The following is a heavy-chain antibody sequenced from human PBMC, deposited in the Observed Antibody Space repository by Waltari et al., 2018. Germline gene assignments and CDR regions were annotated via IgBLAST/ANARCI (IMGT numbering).Heavy chain of an antibody. J-gene: IGHJ6*03. D-gene: IGHD2-2*01. Sequence: QVQLQESGPGLVKPSETLSLTCTVSGGSISSYYWRWIRQPAGKGLEWIGRIYTSGSTNYNPSLKSRVTMSVDTSKNQFSLKLSSVTAADTAVYYCAREEYQLNYYYYYMDVWGKGTTVTVSS. CDR2: IYTSGST. V-gene: IGHV4-4*07. CDR3: AREEYQLNYYYYYMDV. CDR1: GGSISSYY.